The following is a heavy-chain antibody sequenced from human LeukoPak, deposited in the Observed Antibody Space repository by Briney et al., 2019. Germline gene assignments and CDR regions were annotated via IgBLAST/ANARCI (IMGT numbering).Heavy chain of an antibody. V-gene: IGHV4-34*01. CDR1: GGSFSGYY. CDR2: INHSGTT. J-gene: IGHJ5*02. D-gene: IGHD1-1*01. CDR3: ARGIRYNWNDVNWFDP. Sequence: SETLSLTCAVYGGSFSGYYWSWICHPPGKGLEWIEEINHSGTTNYNPSLKSRVTISVDTSKNQFSLKLSSVTAADTAVYYCARGIRYNWNDVNWFDPWGQGTLVTVSS.